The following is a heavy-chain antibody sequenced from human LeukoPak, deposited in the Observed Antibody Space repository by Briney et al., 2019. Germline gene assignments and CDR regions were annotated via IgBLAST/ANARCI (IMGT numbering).Heavy chain of an antibody. Sequence: GGSLRLSCVISGFTFSMYGMHWVRQAPGKGLEWVAVISPDGSGKNYVDSVEGRFTISRDNSKNTLYVQMNSLRAEDTAVYYCARVLESEMATIGATDYWGQGTLVTVSS. CDR3: ARVLESEMATIGATDY. J-gene: IGHJ4*02. CDR1: GFTFSMYG. CDR2: ISPDGSGK. V-gene: IGHV3-30*03. D-gene: IGHD5-24*01.